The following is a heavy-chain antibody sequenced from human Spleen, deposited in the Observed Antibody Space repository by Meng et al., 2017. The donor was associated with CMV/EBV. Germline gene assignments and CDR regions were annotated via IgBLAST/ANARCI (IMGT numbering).Heavy chain of an antibody. Sequence: GGSLRLSCAASGFTFSSYSMNWVRQAPGKGLEWVSSISSSSSYIYYADSVKGRFTISRDNAKNSLYLQMNSLRAEDTAVYYCARDGRLGGSRLGAFDIWGQGTMVTVSS. V-gene: IGHV3-21*01. CDR3: ARDGRLGGSRLGAFDI. J-gene: IGHJ3*02. CDR1: GFTFSSYS. D-gene: IGHD1-26*01. CDR2: ISSSSSYI.